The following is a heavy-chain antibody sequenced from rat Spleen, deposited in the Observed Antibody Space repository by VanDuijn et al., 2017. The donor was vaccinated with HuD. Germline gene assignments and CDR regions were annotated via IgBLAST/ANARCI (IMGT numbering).Heavy chain of an antibody. CDR3: VKENTIAAGGVMDA. Sequence: EVQLVESGGGLVQPGRSLKLSCAASGFTFSDYNMAWVRQAPKTGLVWVATIIYEGGSTYYRGSVKGRFTLSRLNAESTLYLQMDSLRSEDTATYSCVKENTIAAGGVMDAWGQGASVTVSS. D-gene: IGHD1-2*01. CDR1: GFTFSDYN. J-gene: IGHJ4*01. CDR2: IIYEGGST. V-gene: IGHV5S10*01.